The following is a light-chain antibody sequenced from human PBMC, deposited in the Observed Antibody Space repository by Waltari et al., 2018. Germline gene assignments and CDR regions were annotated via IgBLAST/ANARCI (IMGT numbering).Light chain of an antibody. Sequence: QSALTQPRSVSGSPGQSVTSSCTGTSSDVGGYNYVSGYQQHPGNAPKLMIYDVSKRPSGVPDRFSGSKSGNTASLTISGLQAEDEADYFCCSYAGSYTFPYVFGTGTKVTVL. CDR1: SSDVGGYNY. V-gene: IGLV2-11*01. J-gene: IGLJ1*01. CDR3: CSYAGSYTFPYV. CDR2: DVS.